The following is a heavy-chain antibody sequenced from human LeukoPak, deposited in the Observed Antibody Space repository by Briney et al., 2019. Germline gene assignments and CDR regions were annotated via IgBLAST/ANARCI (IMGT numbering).Heavy chain of an antibody. J-gene: IGHJ3*02. CDR1: GFTFSSYW. Sequence: PGGSLRPSCAASGFTFSSYWIHWVRQAPGKGLAWVSRIDNDGSDTIFADSVKGRFTLSRDNAKNTVYLQMNSLRAEDTAVYYCARGGFHHGFDIWGQGTMVTVS. CDR3: ARGGFHHGFDI. D-gene: IGHD1-14*01. V-gene: IGHV3-74*01. CDR2: IDNDGSDT.